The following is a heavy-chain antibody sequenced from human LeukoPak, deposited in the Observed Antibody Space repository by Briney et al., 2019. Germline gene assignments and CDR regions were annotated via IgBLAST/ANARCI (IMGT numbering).Heavy chain of an antibody. V-gene: IGHV1-69*05. D-gene: IGHD2-15*01. J-gene: IGHJ4*02. CDR1: GGTFSSYA. CDR2: IIPIFGTA. Sequence: ASVKVSCKASGGTFSSYAISWVRQAPGQGLEWMGGIIPIFGTANYAQKFQGRVTITTDESTSTAYMELSSLRSEDTAVYYCARDDCSGGSCYFDYWGQATLVTVSS. CDR3: ARDDCSGGSCYFDY.